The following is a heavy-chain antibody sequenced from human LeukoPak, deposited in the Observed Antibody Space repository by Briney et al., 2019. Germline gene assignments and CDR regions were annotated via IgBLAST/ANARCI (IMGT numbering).Heavy chain of an antibody. V-gene: IGHV3-23*01. D-gene: IGHD1-26*01. CDR3: ARDPGGSYVDDAFDI. J-gene: IGHJ3*02. CDR2: ISGSGGST. CDR1: GFTFSSYG. Sequence: PGGSLRLSCAASGFTFSSYGMSWVRQAPGKGLEWVSAISGSGGSTYYADSVKGRFTISRDNSKNTLYLQMNSLRAEDTAVYYCARDPGGSYVDDAFDIWGQGTMVTVSS.